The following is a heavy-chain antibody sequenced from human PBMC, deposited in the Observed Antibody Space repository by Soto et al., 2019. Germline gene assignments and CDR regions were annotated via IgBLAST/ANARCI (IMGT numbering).Heavy chain of an antibody. CDR3: ARDDVGVVAVSTDFYGMDV. CDR1: VYTFTKFG. V-gene: IGHV1-18*01. J-gene: IGHJ6*02. CDR2: ISGYNGNM. D-gene: IGHD2-15*01. Sequence: GXSAKFSCKAAVYTFTKFGISWVRQAPGQGLEWMGWISGYNGNMKYAQKLQDRLTMTKDTSTTTAYMELRSLRFDDTATYFCARDDVGVVAVSTDFYGMDVWGQGTTVTVSS.